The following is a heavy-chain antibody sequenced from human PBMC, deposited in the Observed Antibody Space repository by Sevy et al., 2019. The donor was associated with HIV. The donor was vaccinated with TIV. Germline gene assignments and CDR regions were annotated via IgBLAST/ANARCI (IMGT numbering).Heavy chain of an antibody. V-gene: IGHV3-21*01. CDR3: ARDRTAAGNLGFDY. D-gene: IGHD6-13*01. J-gene: IGHJ4*02. Sequence: GGSLRLSCAASGFTFSSYSMNWVRQAPGKGLEWVSSISSSSSYIYYADSVKGRFTISRDNAKNSLYLQMISLRAEDTAVYYCARDRTAAGNLGFDYWGQGTLVTVSS. CDR1: GFTFSSYS. CDR2: ISSSSSYI.